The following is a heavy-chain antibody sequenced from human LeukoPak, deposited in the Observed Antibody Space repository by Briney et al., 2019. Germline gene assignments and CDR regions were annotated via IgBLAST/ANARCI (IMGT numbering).Heavy chain of an antibody. CDR1: GFTVSSNY. J-gene: IGHJ4*02. V-gene: IGHV3-66*01. D-gene: IGHD3-22*01. Sequence: PGGSLRLSCAASGFTVSSNYMSWVRQAPGKGLEWVSVIYSGGSTYYADSVKGRFTISRDNSKNTLYLQMNSLRAEDTAVYYCVRDDDRPDNDLDYWGQGTLVTVSS. CDR3: VRDDDRPDNDLDY. CDR2: IYSGGST.